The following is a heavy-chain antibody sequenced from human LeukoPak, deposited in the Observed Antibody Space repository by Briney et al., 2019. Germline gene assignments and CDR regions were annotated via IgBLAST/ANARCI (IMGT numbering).Heavy chain of an antibody. D-gene: IGHD4/OR15-4a*01. Sequence: SETLSLTCTVSGGSISYYYWSWIRQSPGKGLEWIGYVYYSGTTDYNPSLKSRVTISVDTSKNQFSLQLRSVTAADTAVYYCAREDPQTRVPEGMDVWGQGTTVTVSS. CDR2: VYYSGTT. J-gene: IGHJ6*02. V-gene: IGHV4-59*01. CDR3: AREDPQTRVPEGMDV. CDR1: GGSISYYY.